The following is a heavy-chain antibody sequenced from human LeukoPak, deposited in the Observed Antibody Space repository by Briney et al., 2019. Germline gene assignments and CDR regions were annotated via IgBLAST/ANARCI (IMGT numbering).Heavy chain of an antibody. CDR2: ISNSGSDI. CDR1: DFTLSDYY. D-gene: IGHD6-13*01. Sequence: PGGSLRLSCAASDFTLSDYYMTWIRQAPGKGLEWLSYISNSGSDIYSADSVKGRFTISRDHAKNSLYLQMNSLRAEDTAVYYCARSYRATAGIVDVWGQGTTVTVSS. CDR3: ARSYRATAGIVDV. J-gene: IGHJ6*02. V-gene: IGHV3-11*01.